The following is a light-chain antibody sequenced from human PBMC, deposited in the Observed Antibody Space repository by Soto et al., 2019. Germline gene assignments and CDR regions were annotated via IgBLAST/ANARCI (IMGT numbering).Light chain of an antibody. CDR3: QQRSNWPLT. CDR2: DAS. J-gene: IGKJ4*01. Sequence: EIVLTQSPATLSLSPGERATLSCRASQSISSHLAWYQQKPGQAPRLLIYDASNRAPGIPPRFSGSGSGTDFTLTISSPEPEDFAVYYCQQRSNWPLTFGGGTKVEIK. V-gene: IGKV3-11*01. CDR1: QSISSH.